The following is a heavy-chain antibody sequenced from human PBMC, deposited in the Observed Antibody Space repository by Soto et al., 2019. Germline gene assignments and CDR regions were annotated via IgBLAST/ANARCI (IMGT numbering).Heavy chain of an antibody. CDR2: ISSSSGYI. V-gene: IGHV3-21*01. CDR1: GFTFSSYS. Sequence: PGGSLRLSCAASGFTFSSYSMNWVRQAPGKGLEWVSSISSSSGYIYYADSVKGRFTISRDNAKNSLYLQMNSLRAEDTAVYYCARDLRLRYFDWLLPDYFDYWGQGTLVTVSS. D-gene: IGHD3-9*01. J-gene: IGHJ4*02. CDR3: ARDLRLRYFDWLLPDYFDY.